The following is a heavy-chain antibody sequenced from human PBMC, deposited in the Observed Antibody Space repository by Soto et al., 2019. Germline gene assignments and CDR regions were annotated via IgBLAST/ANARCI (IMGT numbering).Heavy chain of an antibody. J-gene: IGHJ3*01. Sequence: EVHLVESGGGWIQPGRSLKVTCAASGFSFDNVAMHWVRQAPGKGLEWVAGISWSSHETGYADSVKGRFTISRDNAKNSLYLQMTSLRAEDTALYYCAKGWTFISADGFDFWGQGPMVTVSS. CDR3: AKGWTFISADGFDF. CDR2: ISWSSHET. V-gene: IGHV3-9*01. D-gene: IGHD3-10*01. CDR1: GFSFDNVA.